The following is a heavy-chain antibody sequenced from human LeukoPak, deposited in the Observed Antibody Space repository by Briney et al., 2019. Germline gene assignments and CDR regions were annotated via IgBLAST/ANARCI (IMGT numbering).Heavy chain of an antibody. D-gene: IGHD3-10*01. CDR3: ERDHRKVRGVIAV. J-gene: IGHJ4*02. CDR1: GFTFSSYA. Sequence: GGSLRLSCAASGFTFSSYAMHWVRQAPGKGLEWVAVISYDGSNKYYADSVKGRFTISRDNSKNTLYLQMNSLRAEDTAVYYCERDHRKVRGVIAVWGQGTLVTVSS. CDR2: ISYDGSNK. V-gene: IGHV3-30*04.